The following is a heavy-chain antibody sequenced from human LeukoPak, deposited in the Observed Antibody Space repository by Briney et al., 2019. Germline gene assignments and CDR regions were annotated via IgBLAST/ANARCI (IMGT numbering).Heavy chain of an antibody. D-gene: IGHD3-3*01. J-gene: IGHJ5*02. CDR2: ISGSGGST. CDR3: AKDGGIFGVVPGP. CDR1: VFTFSSDA. Sequence: GGSLRLSCAASVFTFSSDAMSSVRQAPGKGLEWDSAISGSGGSTYYADSVKGRVTIHRDNSKNTLYLQMNSLRAEDTAVYYWAKDGGIFGVVPGPWGQGTLVTVSS. V-gene: IGHV3-23*01.